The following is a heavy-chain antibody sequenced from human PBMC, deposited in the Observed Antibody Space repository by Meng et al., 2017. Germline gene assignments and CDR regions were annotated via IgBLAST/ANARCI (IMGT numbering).Heavy chain of an antibody. CDR1: GGTFSSYA. J-gene: IGHJ5*02. CDR3: ARDKRPSSSWYGNWFDP. D-gene: IGHD6-13*01. CDR2: IIPIFGTA. Sequence: QLVQAVAEVKKPGSSVKVSCKASGGTFSSYAISWVRQAPGQGLEWMGGIIPIFGTANYAQKFQGRVTITADKSTSTAYMELSSLRSEDTAVYYCARDKRPSSSWYGNWFDPWGQGTLVTVSS. V-gene: IGHV1-69*06.